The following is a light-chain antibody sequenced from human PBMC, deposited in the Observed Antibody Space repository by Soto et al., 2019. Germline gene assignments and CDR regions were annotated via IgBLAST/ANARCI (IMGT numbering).Light chain of an antibody. CDR2: DAS. CDR1: QSISSW. Sequence: DIQMTPSPSTLSASVLYRVTITFRASQSISSWLAWYQQKPGKAPKLLIYDASSLESGVPSRFSGSGSGTEFTLTISSLQTDDFASYYCQQYDSYSWKFGQGTKVDIK. V-gene: IGKV1-5*01. CDR3: QQYDSYSWK. J-gene: IGKJ1*01.